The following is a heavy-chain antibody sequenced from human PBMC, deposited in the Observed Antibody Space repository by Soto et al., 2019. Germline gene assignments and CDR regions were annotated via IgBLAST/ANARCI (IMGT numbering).Heavy chain of an antibody. CDR1: GYSFTSYW. D-gene: IGHD5-18*01. CDR3: ARHLRRRGYSYGYLGY. CDR2: IDPSNSYT. Sequence: GESLKISCKGSGYSFTSYWISWVRQMPGKGLEWMGRIDPSNSYTNYSPSFQGHVTISADKSISTAYLQWSSLKASDTAMYYCARHLRRRGYSYGYLGYWGQGTLVTVSS. V-gene: IGHV5-10-1*01. J-gene: IGHJ4*02.